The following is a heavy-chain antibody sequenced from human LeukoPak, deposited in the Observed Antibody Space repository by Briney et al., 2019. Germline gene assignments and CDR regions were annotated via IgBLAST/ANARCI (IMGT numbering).Heavy chain of an antibody. J-gene: IGHJ4*02. Sequence: SETLSLTCTVSDGSISSYYWSWIRQPPGKGLEWIGYIYYSGSTNYNPSLKSRVTISVDTSKNQFSLKLSSVTAADTAVYYCARGHFDWLSPFDYWGQGTLVTVSS. CDR3: ARGHFDWLSPFDY. D-gene: IGHD3-9*01. CDR1: DGSISSYY. CDR2: IYYSGST. V-gene: IGHV4-59*01.